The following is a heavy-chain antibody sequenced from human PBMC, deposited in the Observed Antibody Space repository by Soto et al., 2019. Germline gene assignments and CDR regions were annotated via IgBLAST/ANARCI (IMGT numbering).Heavy chain of an antibody. CDR3: ARRIEMTTMKTGMDV. V-gene: IGHV4-38-2*01. J-gene: IGHJ6*02. CDR1: GYSITSVHY. CDR2: IHHSGST. Sequence: PSETLSLTCDVSGYSITSVHYWGWIRQPPGKGLEWIGIIHHSGSTYYSPSLKSRVTISIDTSRNRFSLKVTSVTAADTAVYYCARRIEMTTMKTGMDVWRQGTTVTVSS.